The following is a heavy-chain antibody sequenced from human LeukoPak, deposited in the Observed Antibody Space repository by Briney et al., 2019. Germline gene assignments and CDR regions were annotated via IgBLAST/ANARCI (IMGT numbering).Heavy chain of an antibody. CDR1: GGSFSGCY. V-gene: IGHV4-34*01. D-gene: IGHD3-10*01. CDR3: ARGYRV. CDR2: INHSGST. Sequence: SGTLSLTCAVYGGSFSGCYWSWVRQPPGKGLEWIGEINHSGSTNYNPSLKSRVTISVDTSKNQFSLKLSSVTAADTAVYYCARGYRVWGQGTLVTVSS. J-gene: IGHJ4*02.